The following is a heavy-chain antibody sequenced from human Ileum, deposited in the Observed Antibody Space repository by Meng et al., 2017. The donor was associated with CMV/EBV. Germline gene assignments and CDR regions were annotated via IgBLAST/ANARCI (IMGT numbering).Heavy chain of an antibody. CDR1: GFLSSNAW. V-gene: IGHV3-15*01. CDR3: VREPHFDY. Sequence: MRLVVGGGGWQERGGYVRLSLATYGFLSSNAWLGWGRQDAGKGLGWVGRIQSKTHGGTTDYAATVKGRFTVSRDDSKNTLYLEMNSLKTEDTGVYYCVREPHFDYWGQGTLVTVSS. J-gene: IGHJ4*02. D-gene: IGHD1-26*01. CDR2: IQSKTHGGTT.